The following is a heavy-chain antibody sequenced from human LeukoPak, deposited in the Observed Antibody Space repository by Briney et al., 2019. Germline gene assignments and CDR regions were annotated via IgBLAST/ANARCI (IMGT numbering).Heavy chain of an antibody. D-gene: IGHD3-22*01. CDR2: INPNSGGT. CDR1: GYTFTGYY. V-gene: IGHV1-2*02. Sequence: ASVRVSCKASGYTFTGYYMHWVRQAPGQGLEWLGWINPNSGGTNYAQKFQGRATMTRDTSISTAYMELSRLRSDDTAVYYCARGYDSSAYYYYFIDYWGQGTLVTVSS. CDR3: ARGYDSSAYYYYFIDY. J-gene: IGHJ4*02.